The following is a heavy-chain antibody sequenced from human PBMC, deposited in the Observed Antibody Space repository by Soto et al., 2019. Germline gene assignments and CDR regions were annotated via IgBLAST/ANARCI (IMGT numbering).Heavy chain of an antibody. CDR1: GDSVSSNSAA. J-gene: IGHJ3*01. Sequence: PSQTLSLTYGISGDSVSSNSAAWNWIRQSPSSGLECLGRTYYRYKWYNDYAVSVKSRITINPDTYKNHFFLQMNSVSPEDTAVYYCARGTKYSSSSHAFDFWGRVTMGTV. CDR2: TYYRYKWYN. D-gene: IGHD6-6*01. V-gene: IGHV6-1*01. CDR3: ARGTKYSSSSHAFDF.